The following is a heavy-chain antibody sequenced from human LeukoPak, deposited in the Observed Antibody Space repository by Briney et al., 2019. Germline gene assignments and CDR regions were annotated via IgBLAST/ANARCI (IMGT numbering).Heavy chain of an antibody. Sequence: SETLSLTCTVSNGSISSSSFHWGWIRQPPGKGLEWIGSLYYSGSIYYNPSLKSRVTISVDTSKNQFSLKLSSVTAADTAVYYCARHITIFGVAASGYFDLWGRGTLVTVSS. CDR1: NGSISSSSFH. CDR3: ARHITIFGVAASGYFDL. CDR2: LYYSGSI. V-gene: IGHV4-39*01. J-gene: IGHJ2*01. D-gene: IGHD3-3*01.